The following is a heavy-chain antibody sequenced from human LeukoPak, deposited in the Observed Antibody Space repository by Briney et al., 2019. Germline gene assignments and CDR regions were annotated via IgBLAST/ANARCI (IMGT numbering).Heavy chain of an antibody. CDR3: ATERMTGSSYYFDY. CDR2: IYSGGST. CDR1: GFTASSNY. V-gene: IGHV3-53*01. J-gene: IGHJ4*02. D-gene: IGHD1-1*01. Sequence: GGSLRLSCAASGFTASSNYMSWVRQAPGKGLEWVSVIYSGGSTYYADSVKGRFTISRDNSKNTLYLQMNSLRAEDTAVYYCATERMTGSSYYFDYWGQGTLVTVSS.